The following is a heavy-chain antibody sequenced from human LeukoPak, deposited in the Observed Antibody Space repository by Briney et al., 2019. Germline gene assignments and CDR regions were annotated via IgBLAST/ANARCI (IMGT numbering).Heavy chain of an antibody. Sequence: GGSLRLSCAASGFTFSSYGMFWLRQAPGKGLEWVTFIRSDESNESYADSVKGRFTISRGNSKNTLYLQMNSLRAEDTAVYHCAKDGGNYFFDYWGQGTLVTVSS. CDR3: AKDGGNYFFDY. J-gene: IGHJ4*02. CDR2: IRSDESNE. V-gene: IGHV3-30*02. D-gene: IGHD4-23*01. CDR1: GFTFSSYG.